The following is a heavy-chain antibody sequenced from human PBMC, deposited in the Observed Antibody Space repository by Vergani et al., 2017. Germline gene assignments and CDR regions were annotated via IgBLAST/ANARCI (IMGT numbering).Heavy chain of an antibody. CDR2: INPSGGST. CDR1: GYTFTSYY. Sequence: QVQLVQSGAEVKKPGASVKVSCKASGYTFTSYYMHWVRQAPGQGLEWMGIINPSGGSTSYAQKFQGRVTITRDPSTSTVYMELSSLRSEDTAVYYCASAEGILWPVGFDYWGQGTLVTVSS. D-gene: IGHD2-21*01. CDR3: ASAEGILWPVGFDY. V-gene: IGHV1-46*01. J-gene: IGHJ4*02.